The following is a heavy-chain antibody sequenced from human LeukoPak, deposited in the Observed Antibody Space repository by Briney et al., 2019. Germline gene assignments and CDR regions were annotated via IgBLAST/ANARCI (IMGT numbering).Heavy chain of an antibody. CDR1: GYIFDIYA. J-gene: IGHJ1*01. Sequence: ASVKVSCKASGYIFDIYALIWVRQAPGQGLELMGWISTNTGNPTYAQGFTGRFAFSLDTSVSTAYLQISSLKAEDTAVYYCARDYTLTLGTTTYFQHWGQGTLVTVSS. CDR2: ISTNTGNP. V-gene: IGHV7-4-1*02. D-gene: IGHD1-7*01. CDR3: ARDYTLTLGTTTYFQH.